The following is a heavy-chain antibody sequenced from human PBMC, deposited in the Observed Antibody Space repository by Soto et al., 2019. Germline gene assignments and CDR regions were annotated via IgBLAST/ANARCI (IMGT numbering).Heavy chain of an antibody. CDR2: ISGSGGST. CDR3: AKNELLEFYFTYPSYYFDY. D-gene: IGHD1-26*01. V-gene: IGHV3-23*01. J-gene: IGHJ4*02. CDR1: GFTFSSYA. Sequence: GGSLRLSCAASGFTFSSYAMSWVRQAPGKGLEWVSAISGSGGSTYYADSVKGRFTISRDNSKNTLYLQMNSLRAEDTAVYYCAKNELLEFYFTYPSYYFDYWGQGTLVTVSS.